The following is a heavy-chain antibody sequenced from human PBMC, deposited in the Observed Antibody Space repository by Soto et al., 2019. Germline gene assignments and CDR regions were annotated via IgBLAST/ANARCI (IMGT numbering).Heavy chain of an antibody. J-gene: IGHJ6*02. Sequence: ASVKVSCKAAGGTFSDYALSWVRQAPGQGLEWMGGIIPMFATTNYAQKFQGRVTITADDSATTAHMELSSLKSEDTAVYYCARGRGIGFSSTWNIYWYYNMDVWGQGTTVTVYS. CDR2: IIPMFATT. D-gene: IGHD6-13*01. CDR1: GGTFSDYA. V-gene: IGHV1-69*13. CDR3: ARGRGIGFSSTWNIYWYYNMDV.